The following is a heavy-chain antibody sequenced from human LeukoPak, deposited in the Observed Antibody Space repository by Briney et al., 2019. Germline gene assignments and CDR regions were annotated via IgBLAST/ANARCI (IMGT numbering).Heavy chain of an antibody. J-gene: IGHJ4*02. V-gene: IGHV4-59*01. Sequence: SETLSLTCTVSGGSISTYYWSWIRQHPGKGLEWIGYVYYSGTTNYNPSLKSRVTISGDTSKNQFSLKLSSVTAADTAVYYCAREPTMVRGGIDYWGQGTLVTVSS. CDR1: GGSISTYY. CDR3: AREPTMVRGGIDY. CDR2: VYYSGTT. D-gene: IGHD3-10*01.